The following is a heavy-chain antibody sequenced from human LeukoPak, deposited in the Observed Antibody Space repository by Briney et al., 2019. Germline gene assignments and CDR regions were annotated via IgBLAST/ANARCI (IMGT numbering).Heavy chain of an antibody. CDR3: ARGGIPVVFWFDP. CDR1: GFTFSSYA. Sequence: GRSLRLSCAASGFTFSSYAMHWVRQALGKGLEWVAVISYDGSNKYYADSVKGRFTISRDNSKNTLYLQMNSLRAEDTAVYYCARGGIPVVFWFDPWGQGTLVTVSS. D-gene: IGHD2-15*01. CDR2: ISYDGSNK. J-gene: IGHJ5*02. V-gene: IGHV3-30-3*01.